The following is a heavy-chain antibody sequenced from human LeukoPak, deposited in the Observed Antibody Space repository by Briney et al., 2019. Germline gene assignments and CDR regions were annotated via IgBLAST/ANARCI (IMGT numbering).Heavy chain of an antibody. V-gene: IGHV1-69*01. D-gene: IGHD2-2*01. CDR1: GGTFSSYA. CDR3: ARDGCSSTSCYYYYYYGMDV. Sequence: SVKVSCKASGGTFSSYAISWVRQAPGQGLEWMGGIIPIFGTANYAQKFQGRVTITADESTSTAYMELSSLRSEDTAVYYCARDGCSSTSCYYYYYYGMDVWGQGTTVTVSS. CDR2: IIPIFGTA. J-gene: IGHJ6*02.